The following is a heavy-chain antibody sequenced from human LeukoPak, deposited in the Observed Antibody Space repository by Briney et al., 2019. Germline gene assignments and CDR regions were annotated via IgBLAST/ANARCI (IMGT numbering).Heavy chain of an antibody. D-gene: IGHD3-10*02. V-gene: IGHV4-59*01. CDR1: GGYISSYY. CDR3: ARSNYVRGVIRYYYYGMDV. J-gene: IGHJ6*02. Sequence: SETLSLTCTVSGGYISSYYWSWIRQPPGKGLEWIGYIYYSGSTNYNPSLKSRVTISVDTSKNQFSLKLSSVTAADTAVYYCARSNYVRGVIRYYYYGMDVWGLGTTVTVSS. CDR2: IYYSGST.